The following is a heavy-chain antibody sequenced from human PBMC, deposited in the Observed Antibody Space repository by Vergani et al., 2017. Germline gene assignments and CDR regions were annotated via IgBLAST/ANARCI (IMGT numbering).Heavy chain of an antibody. CDR1: GFTFDDYA. J-gene: IGHJ3*02. CDR2: ISGDGGST. D-gene: IGHD5-18*01. CDR3: AKDIGWIQPRDYAFDI. Sequence: EVQLVESGGGVVQPGGSLRLSCAASGFTFDDYAMHWVRQAPGKGLEWVSLISGDGGSTYYADSVKGRFTISRDNSKNSLYLQMNSLRTEDTALYYCAKDIGWIQPRDYAFDIWGQGTMVTVSS. V-gene: IGHV3-43*02.